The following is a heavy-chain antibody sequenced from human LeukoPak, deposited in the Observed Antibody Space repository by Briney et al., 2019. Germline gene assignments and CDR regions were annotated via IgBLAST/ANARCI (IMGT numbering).Heavy chain of an antibody. CDR3: AREAQTYPNWFDP. J-gene: IGHJ5*02. CDR2: IYYSGST. Sequence: SETLSLTCTVSGGSISSGGYYWSWIRQHPGKGLEWIGYIYYSGSTYYNPSLKSRVAISVDTSKNQFSLKLSSVTAADTAVYYCAREAQTYPNWFDPWGQGTLVTVSS. CDR1: GGSISSGGYY. V-gene: IGHV4-31*03.